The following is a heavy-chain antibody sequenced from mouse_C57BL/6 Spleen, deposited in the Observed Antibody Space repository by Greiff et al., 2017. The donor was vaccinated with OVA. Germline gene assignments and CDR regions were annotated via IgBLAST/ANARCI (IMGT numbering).Heavy chain of an antibody. CDR2: ISYDGSN. V-gene: IGHV3-6*01. Sequence: EVKLVESGPGLVKPSQSLSLTCSVTGYSITSGYYWNWIRQFPGNKLEWMGYISYDGSNNYNPSLKNRISITRDTSKNQFFLKLNSVTTEDTATYYCARVAFDGYFDVWGTGTTVTVSS. CDR1: GYSITSGYY. CDR3: ARVAFDGYFDV. J-gene: IGHJ1*03.